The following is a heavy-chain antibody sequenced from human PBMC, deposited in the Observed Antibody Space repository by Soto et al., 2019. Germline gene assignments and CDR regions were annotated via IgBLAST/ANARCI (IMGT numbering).Heavy chain of an antibody. CDR2: IYSDGTT. V-gene: IGHV3-53*01. D-gene: IGHD6-6*01. CDR1: GFTVSSNY. CDR3: AILSN. Sequence: GGSLRLSCAASGFTVSSNYMNWVRQAPGKGLEWLSIIYSDGTTYYADSVKGRFTISRDNFKNTLYLQMNNLRAEDTAVYYCAILSNWGQGTLVTVSS. J-gene: IGHJ4*02.